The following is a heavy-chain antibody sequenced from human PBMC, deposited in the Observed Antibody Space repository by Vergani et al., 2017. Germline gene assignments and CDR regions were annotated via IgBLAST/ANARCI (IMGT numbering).Heavy chain of an antibody. J-gene: IGHJ6*02. D-gene: IGHD3-10*01. Sequence: VQLVQSGAEVKTPGESLKISCKGSGYSFTSYWIGWVRQMPGKGLEWMGIIYPGDSDTRYSPSFQGQVTISADKSISTAYLQWSSLKASDTAMYHCARHALPGGLWFGELPRHYYYGMDVWGQGTTVTVSS. V-gene: IGHV5-51*01. CDR3: ARHALPGGLWFGELPRHYYYGMDV. CDR1: GYSFTSYW. CDR2: IYPGDSDT.